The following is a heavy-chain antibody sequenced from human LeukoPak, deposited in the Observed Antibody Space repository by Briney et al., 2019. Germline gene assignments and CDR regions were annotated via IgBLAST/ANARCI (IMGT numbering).Heavy chain of an antibody. CDR3: ARRNYYDSSGRAFDI. CDR2: IYYSGST. Sequence: SQTLSLTCTVSGGSISSGDYYWSWIRQPPGKGLEWLGYIYYSGSTYYNPSLKSRVTISVDTSKNQFSLKLSSVTAADTAVYYCARRNYYDSSGRAFDIWGQGTMVTVSS. J-gene: IGHJ3*02. V-gene: IGHV4-30-4*01. CDR1: GGSISSGDYY. D-gene: IGHD3-22*01.